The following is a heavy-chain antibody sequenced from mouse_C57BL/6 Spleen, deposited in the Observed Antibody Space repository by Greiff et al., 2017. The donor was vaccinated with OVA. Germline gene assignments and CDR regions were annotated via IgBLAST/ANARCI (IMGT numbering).Heavy chain of an antibody. CDR3: ARNDGYPHWYFDV. V-gene: IGHV1-80*01. Sequence: VKVVESGAELVKPGASVKISCKASGYAFSSYWMNWVKQRPGKGLEWIGQIYPGDGDTNYNGKFKGKATLTADKSSSTAYMQLSSLTSEDSAVYFCARNDGYPHWYFDVWGTGTTVTVSS. D-gene: IGHD2-3*01. CDR2: IYPGDGDT. J-gene: IGHJ1*03. CDR1: GYAFSSYW.